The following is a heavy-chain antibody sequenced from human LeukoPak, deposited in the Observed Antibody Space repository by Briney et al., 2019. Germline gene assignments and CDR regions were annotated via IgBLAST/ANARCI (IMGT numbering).Heavy chain of an antibody. CDR1: GYTFYDYG. J-gene: IGHJ4*02. CDR2: IGADTGNT. CDR3: ARDSRETGSTSDFDF. Sequence: ASVKVSSKTSGYTFYDYGISWVRQAPGQGLEWMGWIGADTGNTNFAQKLQDRVTMTTDTSTSTAYMELRSLTSDDTAVYYCARDSRETGSTSDFDFWGQGTLVTVSS. V-gene: IGHV1-18*04. D-gene: IGHD1-7*01.